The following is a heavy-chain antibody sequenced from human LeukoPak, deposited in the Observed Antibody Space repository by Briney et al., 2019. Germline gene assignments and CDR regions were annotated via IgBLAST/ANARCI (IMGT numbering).Heavy chain of an antibody. D-gene: IGHD3-10*01. CDR1: GYTFTGYY. V-gene: IGHV1-2*02. J-gene: IGHJ4*02. CDR2: INPNGGGT. CDR3: ARVSSSGDYYDN. Sequence: VASVKVPCKASGYTFTGYYMHRVRQAPGQGLEWMGWINPNGGGTNYAQKFQGRVTMTTDTSISTAYMELGGLRYDDTAVYYCARVSSSGDYYDNWGQGTLVTVSS.